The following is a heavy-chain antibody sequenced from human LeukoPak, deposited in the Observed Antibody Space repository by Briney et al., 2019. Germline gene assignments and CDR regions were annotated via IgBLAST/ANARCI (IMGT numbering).Heavy chain of an antibody. Sequence: ASVKVSCKASGYTFTSYGISWVRQAPGQGLEWMGWISAYNGNTNYAQKLQGRVTMTTDTSTSTAYMELRSLRSDDTAVYYCARGSSLSRGYYDSSGYYYVKPRYENWFDPWGQGTLVTVSS. CDR3: ARGSSLSRGYYDSSGYYYVKPRYENWFDP. D-gene: IGHD3-22*01. J-gene: IGHJ5*02. CDR2: ISAYNGNT. CDR1: GYTFTSYG. V-gene: IGHV1-18*01.